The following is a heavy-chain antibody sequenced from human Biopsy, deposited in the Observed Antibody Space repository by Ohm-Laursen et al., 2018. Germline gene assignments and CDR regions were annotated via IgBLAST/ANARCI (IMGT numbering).Heavy chain of an antibody. CDR1: GGSITADF. CDR3: VRLNRRGNIIFFDY. Sequence: GTLSLTCTVSGGSITADFWTWIRQTPGERLEWIGYRFHSGSPMYNPSLKSRVTISVDTSKGHFSLTLTSVPAADTAVYYCVRLNRRGNIIFFDYWGRGTLVTVSS. D-gene: IGHD3/OR15-3a*01. CDR2: RFHSGSP. V-gene: IGHV4-59*08. J-gene: IGHJ4*02.